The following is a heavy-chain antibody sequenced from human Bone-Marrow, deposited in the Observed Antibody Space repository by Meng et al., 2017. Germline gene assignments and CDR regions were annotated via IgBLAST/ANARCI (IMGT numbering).Heavy chain of an antibody. V-gene: IGHV3-7*01. CDR3: ARRLLWFGELLHAFDI. Sequence: GESLKISCAASGFTFSSYEMNWVRQAPGKGLEWVANIKQDGSEKYYVDSVKGRFTISRDNAKNSLYLQMNSLRAEDTAVYYCARRLLWFGELLHAFDIWGQGTMVTVSS. CDR1: GFTFSSYE. CDR2: IKQDGSEK. D-gene: IGHD3-10*01. J-gene: IGHJ3*02.